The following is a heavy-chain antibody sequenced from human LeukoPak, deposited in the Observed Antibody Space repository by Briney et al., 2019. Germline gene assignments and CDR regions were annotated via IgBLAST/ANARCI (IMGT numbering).Heavy chain of an antibody. CDR2: IYYSGST. CDR3: ARLPELLNDPFDY. CDR1: GGSISSYY. V-gene: IGHV4-59*08. D-gene: IGHD1-7*01. Sequence: SETLSLTCTVSGGSISSYYWSWIRQPPGKGLEWIGYIYYSGSTNYNPSLKSRVTISVDTSKNQFSLKVTSVTAADTSVYYCARLPELLNDPFDYWGQGTLVPVSS. J-gene: IGHJ4*02.